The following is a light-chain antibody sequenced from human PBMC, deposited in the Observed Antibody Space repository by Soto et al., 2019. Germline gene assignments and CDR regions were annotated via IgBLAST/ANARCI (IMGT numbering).Light chain of an antibody. CDR2: AAS. J-gene: IGKJ2*01. CDR3: QQSYSTPYT. Sequence: DIQMTQSPSSLSASVGDRVTITCRASQSISSDLNWYQQKPGKAPKLLIYAASSLQSGVPSRFSGSGSRTDFTLTISSLQPEDFATYYCQQSYSTPYTCGQGTKLEIK. V-gene: IGKV1-39*01. CDR1: QSISSD.